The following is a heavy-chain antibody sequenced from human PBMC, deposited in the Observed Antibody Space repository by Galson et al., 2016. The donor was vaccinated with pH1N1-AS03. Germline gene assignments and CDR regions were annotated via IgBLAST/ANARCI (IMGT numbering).Heavy chain of an antibody. CDR1: GFTFSSHV. J-gene: IGHJ4*02. V-gene: IGHV3-23*01. D-gene: IGHD3-16*01. CDR3: AKDRLTSLVVQGGFDH. CDR2: INDSGEAT. Sequence: SLRLSCAASGFTFSSHVMAWVHQAPGKGLEWISSINDSGEATYYAESVKGRFTISRDNTDNTLYLQMDSLRAEDTAIYYCAKDRLTSLVVQGGFDHWGQGSLVTVSS.